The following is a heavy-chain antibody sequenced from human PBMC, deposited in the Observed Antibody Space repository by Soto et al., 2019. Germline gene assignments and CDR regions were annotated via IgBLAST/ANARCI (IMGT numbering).Heavy chain of an antibody. J-gene: IGHJ6*02. CDR2: IYYSGST. CDR1: GGSVSSGPYY. Sequence: QVQLQESGPGLVKPSETLSLTCAVSGGSVSSGPYYWSWIRQHPGRGLEWIGYIYYSGSTYYNPSLKCSVSISVDTSKSQFSLKLNSVTATDTAVYYCARTHCSSASCYGFYYYGMDVWGQGATVTVSS. D-gene: IGHD2-2*01. CDR3: ARTHCSSASCYGFYYYGMDV. V-gene: IGHV4-31*11.